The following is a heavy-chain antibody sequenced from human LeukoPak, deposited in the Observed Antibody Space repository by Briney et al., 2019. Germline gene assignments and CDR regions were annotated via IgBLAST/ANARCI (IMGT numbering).Heavy chain of an antibody. CDR2: MNPKSGGT. V-gene: IGHV1-2*02. J-gene: IGHJ6*03. CDR1: GYTFTGYY. Sequence: GASVKVSCKASGYTFTGYYVHWVRQAPGQGLEWMGWMNPKSGGTNYAQKFEARVTMNRDTSISTAYMELRSLRSDDTAVFYCARVIAVANIYYYMDVWGKGTTVTISS. CDR3: ARVIAVANIYYYMDV. D-gene: IGHD6-19*01.